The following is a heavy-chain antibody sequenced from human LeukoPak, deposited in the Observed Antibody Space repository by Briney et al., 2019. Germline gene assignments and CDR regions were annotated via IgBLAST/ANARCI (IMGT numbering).Heavy chain of an antibody. V-gene: IGHV4-59*08. CDR1: GGSLSSYY. CDR3: ASHNPRGVRRYGLDV. CDR2: IYYSGST. Sequence: TLSLTCTVSGGSLSSYYWSWIRQPPGKGLEWIGYIYYSGSTNYNPSLKSRLTISVHSSQTQFSLKLISVTAEDTAVYYCASHNPRGVRRYGLDVWGQGTTVTVSS. J-gene: IGHJ6*02. D-gene: IGHD3-10*01.